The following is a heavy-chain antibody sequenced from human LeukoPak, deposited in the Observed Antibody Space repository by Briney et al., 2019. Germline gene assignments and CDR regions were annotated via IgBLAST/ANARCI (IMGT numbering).Heavy chain of an antibody. Sequence: GGSLRLSCAASGFTYSSYAMHWVRQAPGKGLEWVAVISYDGSNKYYADSVKGRFTISRDNSKNTLYLQMNSLRAEDTAVYYCAREFRGTDYFDYWGQGTLVTVSS. CDR1: GFTYSSYA. J-gene: IGHJ4*02. V-gene: IGHV3-30-3*01. D-gene: IGHD5-12*01. CDR2: ISYDGSNK. CDR3: AREFRGTDYFDY.